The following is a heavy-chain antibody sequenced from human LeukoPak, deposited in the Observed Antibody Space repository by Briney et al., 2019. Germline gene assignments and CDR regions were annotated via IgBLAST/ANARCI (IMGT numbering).Heavy chain of an antibody. CDR1: GYTFTGYY. CDR3: ARDLGSYPFDY. Sequence: ASVKVSXKASGYTFTGYYMHWVRQAPGQGLEWMGRINPNSGGTKYAQKFQGWVTMTRDTSISTAYMELSRLRSDDTAVYYCARDLGSYPFDYWGQGTLVTVSS. CDR2: INPNSGGT. V-gene: IGHV1-2*04. D-gene: IGHD1-26*01. J-gene: IGHJ4*02.